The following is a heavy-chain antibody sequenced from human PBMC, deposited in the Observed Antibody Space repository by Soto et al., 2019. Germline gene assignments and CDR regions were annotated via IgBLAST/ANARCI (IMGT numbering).Heavy chain of an antibody. D-gene: IGHD2-21*01. CDR2: INPKSGGT. CDR1: GYTFTDYY. CDR3: ARGVSVIYYYYYMDV. V-gene: IGHV1-2*04. Sequence: GASVKVSCKASGYTFTDYYIHWVRQAPGQGLEWMGWINPKSGGTIYAQKSQGWVTMTRDTSISTAYMEVSRLRSDDAAVYYCARGVSVIYYYYYMDVWGKGTTVTVSS. J-gene: IGHJ6*03.